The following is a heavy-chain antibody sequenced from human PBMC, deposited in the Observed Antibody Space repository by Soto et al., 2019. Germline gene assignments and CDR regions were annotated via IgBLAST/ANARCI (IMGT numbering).Heavy chain of an antibody. CDR1: GFTFSSYA. D-gene: IGHD2-2*01. Sequence: PGGSLRLSCSASGFTFSSYAMHWVRQAPGKGLEYVSAISSNGGSTYYADSVKGRFTISRDNSKNTLYLQMSSLRAEDTAVYYCVSYPAYCSSTSCYSNYFDYWGQGTLVTVSS. CDR3: VSYPAYCSSTSCYSNYFDY. J-gene: IGHJ4*02. CDR2: ISSNGGST. V-gene: IGHV3-64D*06.